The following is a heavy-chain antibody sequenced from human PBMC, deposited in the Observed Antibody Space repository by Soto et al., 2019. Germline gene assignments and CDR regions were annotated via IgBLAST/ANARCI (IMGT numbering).Heavy chain of an antibody. CDR2: ISGSGGST. V-gene: IGHV3-23*01. CDR3: AKRIGGTGGAGNHDAFDI. J-gene: IGHJ3*02. CDR1: GFTFSSYA. D-gene: IGHD7-27*01. Sequence: EVQLLESGGGLVQPGGSLRLSCAASGFTFSSYAMSWVRQAPGKGLEWVSAISGSGGSTYYADSVKGRFTISRDNSKNTLYLQMNSLRAEDTAVYYCAKRIGGTGGAGNHDAFDIWGQGTMVTVSS.